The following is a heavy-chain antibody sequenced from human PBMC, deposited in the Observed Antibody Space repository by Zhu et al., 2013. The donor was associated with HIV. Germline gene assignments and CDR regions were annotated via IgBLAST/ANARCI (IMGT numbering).Heavy chain of an antibody. V-gene: IGHV1-18*01. CDR2: ISTYNGDT. CDR3: ARDPDAAFDPVGVPAALKRIDY. Sequence: QLVQSELSEKPGLSXGXLQGFWLHLYTYGISWVRQAPGQGLEWMGWISTYNGDTNYAQSFRGRVTMTTDTYTSTAFMDLRSLRSDDTAVYYCARDPDAAFDPVGVPAALKRIDYWGQGTLVTVSS. D-gene: IGHD2-15*01. CDR1: LHLYTYG. J-gene: IGHJ4*02.